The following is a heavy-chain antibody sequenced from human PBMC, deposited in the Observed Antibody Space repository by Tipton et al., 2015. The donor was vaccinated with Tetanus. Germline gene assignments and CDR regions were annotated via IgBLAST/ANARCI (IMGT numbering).Heavy chain of an antibody. V-gene: IGHV4-31*03. D-gene: IGHD3-16*01. Sequence: TPSLTCTVSGASINSGGYYWTWIRQRPGKGLEWIGYRYYTGSTYYTPYLRSRVTISFDTSQNQFSLNLTSVTAADTAVYYCARLYGSTWSDYGAFDIWGRGTLVTVSS. J-gene: IGHJ3*02. CDR2: RYYTGST. CDR1: GASINSGGYY. CDR3: ARLYGSTWSDYGAFDI.